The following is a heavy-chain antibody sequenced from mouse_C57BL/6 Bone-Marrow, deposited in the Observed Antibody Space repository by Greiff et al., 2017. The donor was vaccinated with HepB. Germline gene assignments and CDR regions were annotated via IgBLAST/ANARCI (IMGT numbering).Heavy chain of an antibody. Sequence: VQLQQSGPELVKPGASVKISCKASGYTFTDYYINWVKQRPGQGLEWIGWIFPGSGSTYYNEKFKGKATLTVDKSSSTAYMLLSSLTSEDSAVYFCARSVDYGSSPYYAMDYWGQGTSVTVSS. V-gene: IGHV1-75*01. J-gene: IGHJ4*01. CDR1: GYTFTDYY. D-gene: IGHD1-1*01. CDR2: IFPGSGST. CDR3: ARSVDYGSSPYYAMDY.